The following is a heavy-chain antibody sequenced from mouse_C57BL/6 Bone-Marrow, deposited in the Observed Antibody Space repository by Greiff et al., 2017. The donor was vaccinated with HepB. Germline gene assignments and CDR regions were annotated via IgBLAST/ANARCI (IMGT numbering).Heavy chain of an antibody. CDR2: IDPEDGET. Sequence: EVKVVDSGAELVKPGASVKLSCTATGFNIKDYYMHWVKQRTEQGLEWIGRIDPEDGETKYAPKFKGKATITADTSSNTAYLQLSSLTSEDTAVYYCDRIYYDYLFDYWGQGTTLTVSS. J-gene: IGHJ2*01. CDR1: GFNIKDYY. V-gene: IGHV14-2*01. CDR3: DRIYYDYLFDY. D-gene: IGHD2-4*01.